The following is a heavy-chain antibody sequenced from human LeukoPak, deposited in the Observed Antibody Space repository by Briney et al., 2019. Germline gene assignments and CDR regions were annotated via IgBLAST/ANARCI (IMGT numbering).Heavy chain of an antibody. J-gene: IGHJ4*02. CDR2: INSDGSST. D-gene: IGHD3-22*01. Sequence: GGSLRLSCAASGFTFSSYWMHWVRQAPGKGLVWVSRINSDGSSTSYADSVKGRFTISRGNAKNTLYLQMNSLRAEDTAVYYCARDLLSSGYYDSSGVDYWGQGTLVTVSS. CDR3: ARDLLSSGYYDSSGVDY. V-gene: IGHV3-74*01. CDR1: GFTFSSYW.